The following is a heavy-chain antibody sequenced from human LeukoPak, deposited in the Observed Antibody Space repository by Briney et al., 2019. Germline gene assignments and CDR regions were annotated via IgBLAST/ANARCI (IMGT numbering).Heavy chain of an antibody. J-gene: IGHJ4*02. CDR2: IYYSGST. CDR3: ARGYYYDSSGYLN. CDR1: GGYISSYY. D-gene: IGHD3-22*01. Sequence: SETLSLTCTVSGGYISSYYWSWIRQPPGKGLEWTGYIYYSGSTNYNPSLKSRVTISVDTSKNQFSLKLSSVTAADTAVYYCARGYYYDSSGYLNWGQGTLVTVSS. V-gene: IGHV4-59*01.